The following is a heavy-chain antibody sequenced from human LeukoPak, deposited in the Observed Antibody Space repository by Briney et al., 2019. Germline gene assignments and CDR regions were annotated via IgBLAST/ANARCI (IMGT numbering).Heavy chain of an antibody. CDR1: GGTFRSYS. CDR3: ARDRGLPMTTAGFAA. CDR2: IIPMYRRT. J-gene: IGHJ5*02. V-gene: IGHV1-69*05. Sequence: SVKVSCKASGGTFRSYSINWVRQVPGQGLEWMGNIIPMYRRTNYGQKFQGRVTITTDESMSTVYMDLSSLKYDDKAVYYCARDRGLPMTTAGFAAWGQGTLVTVSS. D-gene: IGHD1-1*01.